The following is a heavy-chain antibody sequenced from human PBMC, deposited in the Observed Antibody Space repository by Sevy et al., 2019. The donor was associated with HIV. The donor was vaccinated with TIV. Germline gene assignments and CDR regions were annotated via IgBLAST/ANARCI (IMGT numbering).Heavy chain of an antibody. CDR1: GDSISSGDSF. Sequence: SETLSLTCTVSGDSISSGDSFWSWIRQPAGRGLEWIGRIYASGCTMYNPSLKSRLTLSVDTSKNQFSLELTSVTAADTAVYYCARDGIKGDYYYAMDVWGQGTPVTVSS. J-gene: IGHJ6*02. V-gene: IGHV4-61*02. D-gene: IGHD1-26*01. CDR2: IYASGCT. CDR3: ARDGIKGDYYYAMDV.